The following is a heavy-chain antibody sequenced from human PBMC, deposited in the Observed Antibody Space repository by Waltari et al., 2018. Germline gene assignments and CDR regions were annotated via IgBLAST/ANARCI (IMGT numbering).Heavy chain of an antibody. J-gene: IGHJ5*02. CDR3: ARGGYCSGGSCGLFDP. CDR1: GDSISSSSYY. V-gene: IGHV4-39*07. Sequence: QLQLQESGPGLVKASETLSLTCTVSGDSISSSSYYWGWVRQPPGKGLEWIGNMYYSGSTYYNPSLKSRVTISGDTSKNQFSLKLSSVTAADTAVYYCARGGYCSGGSCGLFDPWGQGTLVTVSS. D-gene: IGHD2-15*01. CDR2: MYYSGST.